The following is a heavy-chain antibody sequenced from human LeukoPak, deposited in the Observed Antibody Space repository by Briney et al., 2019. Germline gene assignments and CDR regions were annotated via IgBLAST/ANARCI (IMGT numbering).Heavy chain of an antibody. CDR1: GGVITSFY. CDR3: ATLGGSIDY. CDR2: MFSSGSA. Sequence: SETLSLTCSVSGGVITSFYWSWIRQSPGKGLECVGSMFSSGSATYNPSLKSRVIIAVDRSQSLFSLKLTSVTAADTAIYYCATLGGSIDYWGRGTLVAVSS. J-gene: IGHJ4*02. V-gene: IGHV4-59*08. D-gene: IGHD3-16*01.